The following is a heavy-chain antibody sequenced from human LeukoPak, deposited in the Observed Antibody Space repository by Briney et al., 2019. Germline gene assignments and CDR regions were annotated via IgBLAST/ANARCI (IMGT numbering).Heavy chain of an antibody. CDR1: GFTFNTYA. Sequence: GGSLRLSCAASGFTFNTYAMSWVRQAPGKGLEWVANMNQDGSGKYYVDSAKGRFAISRDNAKNSLYLQMNNLRAEDTAVYYCARDNDRKDDSWGQGTLVTVSS. CDR2: MNQDGSGK. J-gene: IGHJ5*02. V-gene: IGHV3-7*01. CDR3: ARDNDRKDDS. D-gene: IGHD3-16*01.